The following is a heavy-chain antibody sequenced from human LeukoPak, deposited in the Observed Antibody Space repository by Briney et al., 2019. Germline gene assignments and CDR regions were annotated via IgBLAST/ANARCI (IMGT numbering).Heavy chain of an antibody. D-gene: IGHD3-22*01. V-gene: IGHV3-23*01. CDR2: ISGSGGST. CDR1: GFTFSSYG. Sequence: PGGTLRLSCAASGFTFSSYGMSWVRQAPGKGLEWVSAISGSGGSTYYADSVKGRFTISRDNSKNTLYLQMNSLRAEDTAVYYCARDLYYDSSGPFDPWGQGTLVTVSS. J-gene: IGHJ5*02. CDR3: ARDLYYDSSGPFDP.